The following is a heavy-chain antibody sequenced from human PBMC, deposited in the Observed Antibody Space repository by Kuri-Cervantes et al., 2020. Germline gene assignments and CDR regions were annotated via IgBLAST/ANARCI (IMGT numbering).Heavy chain of an antibody. D-gene: IGHD3-10*01. V-gene: IGHV1-69*13. J-gene: IGHJ3*02. CDR2: IIPIFGTA. Sequence: SVKVSCKASGYTFTSYDINWVRQATGQGLEWMGGIIPIFGTANYAQKFQGRVTITADESTSTAYMELSSLRSEDTALYYCAKARITMVQGVMVDAFDIWGQGTMVTVSS. CDR1: GYTFTSYD. CDR3: AKARITMVQGVMVDAFDI.